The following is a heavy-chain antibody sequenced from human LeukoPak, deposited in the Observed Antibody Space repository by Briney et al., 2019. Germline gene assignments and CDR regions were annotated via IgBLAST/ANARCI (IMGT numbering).Heavy chain of an antibody. V-gene: IGHV3-30-3*01. CDR1: GFTFSSYA. J-gene: IGHJ4*02. Sequence: GGSLRLSCAASGFTFSSYAMHWVRQAPGKGLEWVAVISYDGSNKYYADSVKGRFTISRDNSKNTLYLQMNSLRAEDTAVYYCARDRIGEGGTRRITIFGVAPSYYFDYWGQGTLVTVSS. D-gene: IGHD3-3*01. CDR3: ARDRIGEGGTRRITIFGVAPSYYFDY. CDR2: ISYDGSNK.